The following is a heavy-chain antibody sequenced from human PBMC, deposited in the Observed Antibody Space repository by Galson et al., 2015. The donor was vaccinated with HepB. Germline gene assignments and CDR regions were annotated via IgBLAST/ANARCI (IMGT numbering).Heavy chain of an antibody. CDR1: GFTFSNYW. CDR3: ASLGEGI. D-gene: IGHD3-16*01. V-gene: IGHV3-7*01. CDR2: IRKDGSEK. J-gene: IGHJ4*02. Sequence: SLRLSCAASGFTFSNYWMNWVRQAPGKGLEWLANIRKDGSEKNYVDSVKGRFTISRDNARNSLYLQMDSLRVEDTAVYYCASLGEGIWGQGTLVTVSS.